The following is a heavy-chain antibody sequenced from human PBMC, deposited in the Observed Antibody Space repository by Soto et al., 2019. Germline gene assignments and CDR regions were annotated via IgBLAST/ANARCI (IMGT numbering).Heavy chain of an antibody. J-gene: IGHJ4*02. D-gene: IGHD3-22*01. V-gene: IGHV1-46*01. CDR1: GYTFTSYY. CDR2: INPSGGST. Sequence: ASVKVSCKASGYTFTSYYMHWVRQAPGQGLEWMGIINPSGGSTSYAQKFQGRVTMTRDTSTSTVYMELSSLRSEDTAVYFCVRDHDSSGYYRYYFDYWGQGTLVTVSS. CDR3: VRDHDSSGYYRYYFDY.